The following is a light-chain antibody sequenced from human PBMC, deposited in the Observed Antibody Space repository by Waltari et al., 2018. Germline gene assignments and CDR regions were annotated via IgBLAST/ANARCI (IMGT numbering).Light chain of an antibody. CDR1: QSISNY. Sequence: DIQMTQSPSSLSASVGDRVTITCRTSQSISNYLNWYQQKLGKTTKLRIYAASSLQTGAPSRFRCSRSGTDLTLTISSLQPEDFATYYCQQSYSTLALTFGAGTTVEIK. J-gene: IGKJ4*01. CDR2: AAS. CDR3: QQSYSTLALT. V-gene: IGKV1-39*01.